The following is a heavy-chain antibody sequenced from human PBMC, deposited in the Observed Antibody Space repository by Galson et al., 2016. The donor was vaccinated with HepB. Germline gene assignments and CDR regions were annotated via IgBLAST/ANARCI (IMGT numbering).Heavy chain of an antibody. J-gene: IGHJ4*02. CDR3: ARRPISCSGGSCYFDV. CDR2: IYYSGTT. Sequence: SETLSLTCTVSGCSISTTGYYWGWIRQPPGMGLEWLVTIYYSGTTFHNPSLKSRVTISVDTSNHQMSLKLSYVTAADTAVYYCARRPISCSGGSCYFDVWGQGTLVTVSS. CDR1: GCSISTTGYY. D-gene: IGHD2-15*01. V-gene: IGHV4-39*01.